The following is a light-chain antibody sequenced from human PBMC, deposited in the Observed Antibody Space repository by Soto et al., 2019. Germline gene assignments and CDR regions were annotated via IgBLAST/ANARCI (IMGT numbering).Light chain of an antibody. CDR1: SSDVGGYNY. Sequence: QSALTQPPSASGSPGQSVTISCTGTSSDVGGYNYVSWYQQHPGKAPKLMIYDVNKRPPGVPDRFSGSKSGNTASLTVSGLQAEDEADYYCSSYAGSNGVVFGGGTKLTAL. CDR3: SSYAGSNGVV. V-gene: IGLV2-8*01. CDR2: DVN. J-gene: IGLJ2*01.